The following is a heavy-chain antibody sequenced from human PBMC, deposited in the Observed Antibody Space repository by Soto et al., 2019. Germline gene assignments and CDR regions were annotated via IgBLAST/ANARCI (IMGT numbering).Heavy chain of an antibody. J-gene: IGHJ4*02. CDR3: VNSPDSSTSDY. CDR2: IYWNDDK. CDR1: GFSLSTFGMG. V-gene: IGHV2-5*01. Sequence: GSGPTLVNPTQTLTLTCTFSGFSLSTFGMGVGWIRQPPGKALEWLALIYWNDDKRYSPSLNSRLTIAKDTSKNLVVLTMTNVDPVDAATYYCVNSPDSSTSDYWGQGTLVTVSS. D-gene: IGHD5-18*01.